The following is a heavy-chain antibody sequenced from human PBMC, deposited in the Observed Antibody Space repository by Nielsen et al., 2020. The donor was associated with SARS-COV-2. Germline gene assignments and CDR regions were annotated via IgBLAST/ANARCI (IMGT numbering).Heavy chain of an antibody. V-gene: IGHV3-11*06. D-gene: IGHD3-16*01. CDR2: ISSSSSYI. CDR3: ARDGGGTRMGDY. Sequence: GESLKISCTASGFTFSDYYMSWIRQAPGKGLEWVSYISSSSSYIYYADSVKGRFTISRDNAKNSLYLQMNSLRAEDTAVYYCARDGGGTRMGDYWGQGTLVTVSS. J-gene: IGHJ4*02. CDR1: GFTFSDYY.